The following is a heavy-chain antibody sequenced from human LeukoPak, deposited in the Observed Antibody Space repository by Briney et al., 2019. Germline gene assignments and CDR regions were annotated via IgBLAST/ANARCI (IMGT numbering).Heavy chain of an antibody. CDR2: IYYSGST. CDR3: ARHSPGYYYYGMDV. CDR1: GGSISSSSYY. D-gene: IGHD6-13*01. J-gene: IGHJ6*02. V-gene: IGHV4-39*01. Sequence: SETLSLTCTVSGGSISSSSYYWGWIRQPPGKGLEWIVSIYYSGSTYYNPSLKSRVTISVDTSKNQFSQKTNSVPAADTAIYVCARHSPGYYYYGMDVWGQGTTVTV.